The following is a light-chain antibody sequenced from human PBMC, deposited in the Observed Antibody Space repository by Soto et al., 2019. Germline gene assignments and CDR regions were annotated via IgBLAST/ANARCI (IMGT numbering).Light chain of an antibody. Sequence: QSALTQPRSVSGSPGQSVTLSCTGTSSDVGGYNYVSWYQQHPGKVPKVMIYDVSKRPSGVPDRFSGSKSGNTASLTIFGLQAEDEADHYCRSHAGNNPYVFGTGTKVTVL. CDR3: RSHAGNNPYV. V-gene: IGLV2-11*01. J-gene: IGLJ1*01. CDR2: DVS. CDR1: SSDVGGYNY.